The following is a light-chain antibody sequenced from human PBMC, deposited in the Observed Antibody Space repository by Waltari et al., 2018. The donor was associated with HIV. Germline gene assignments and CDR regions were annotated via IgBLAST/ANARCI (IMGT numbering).Light chain of an antibody. CDR2: QDT. CDR3: QAWDSSPLV. V-gene: IGLV3-1*01. CDR1: KLGDKY. J-gene: IGLJ3*02. Sequence: SYELTQPPSVSVSPGQTVSITCSGDKLGDKYACWYQQKPGQSPVLVIYQDTKRPSGIPERFSGSNSGNTATLIISGTQAMDEADYYCQAWDSSPLVFGGGTKLTVL.